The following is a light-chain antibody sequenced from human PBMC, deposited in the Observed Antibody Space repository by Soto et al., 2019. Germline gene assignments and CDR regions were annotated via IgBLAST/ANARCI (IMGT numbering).Light chain of an antibody. CDR1: SSNIGTSS. V-gene: IGLV1-44*01. Sequence: QSVLTQPHSASGTPGQRVTISCSGSSSNIGTSSVHWFQKLQGTAPKLLISTTNQRPSGVPERFSGSKSGTSASLAISGLQSEDEADYYCAAWDDSLNGHGFGTGTKVTVL. CDR3: AAWDDSLNGHG. CDR2: TTN. J-gene: IGLJ1*01.